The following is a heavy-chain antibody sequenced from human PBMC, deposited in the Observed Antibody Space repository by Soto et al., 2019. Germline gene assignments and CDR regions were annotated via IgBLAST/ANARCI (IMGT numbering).Heavy chain of an antibody. CDR1: GGSFSGYY. CDR2: INHSGST. V-gene: IGHV4-34*01. D-gene: IGHD6-6*01. CDR3: ARGAARTNWFDP. J-gene: IGHJ5*02. Sequence: PSETLSLTCAVYGGSFSGYYWSWIRQPPGKGLEWIGEINHSGSTNYNPSLKSRVTISVDASKNQFSLKLSSVTAADTAVYYCARGAARTNWFDPWGQGTLVTVSS.